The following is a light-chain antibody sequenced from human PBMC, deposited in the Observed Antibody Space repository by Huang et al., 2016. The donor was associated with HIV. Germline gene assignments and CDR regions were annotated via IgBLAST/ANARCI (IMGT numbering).Light chain of an antibody. Sequence: EIVMTRSPATLSVSPGERATLSCRASQSVAKHFAWYQQKPGQAPRLLIYGASTRATGIPARCSGSGSGTEFTLTISSLQSEDFAVYYCHHYSNWPPTWTFGQGTKVEIK. J-gene: IGKJ1*01. CDR1: QSVAKH. V-gene: IGKV3-15*01. CDR2: GAS. CDR3: HHYSNWPPTWT.